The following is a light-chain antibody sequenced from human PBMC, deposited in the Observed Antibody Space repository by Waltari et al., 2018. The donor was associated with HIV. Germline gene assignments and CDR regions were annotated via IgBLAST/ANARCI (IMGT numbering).Light chain of an antibody. Sequence: PGVSITISSVGTNNDLGLFNYVSWYRHLPDIPPRLIIYDVTRRPSGVSARFSGSKSGNTASLTISGLQADDEANYYCSSPTSSGSVLFGGGTKVTVL. CDR1: NNDLGLFNY. CDR2: DVT. V-gene: IGLV2-14*01. CDR3: SSPTSSGSVL. J-gene: IGLJ3*02.